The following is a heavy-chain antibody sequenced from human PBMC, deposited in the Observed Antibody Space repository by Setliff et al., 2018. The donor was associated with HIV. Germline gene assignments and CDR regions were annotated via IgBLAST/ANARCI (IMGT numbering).Heavy chain of an antibody. V-gene: IGHV1-69*13. Sequence: SVKVSCKASGYTFTSYGVTWVRQAPGQGLEWMGGIVPILNTGNYAPKFQGRVTITADESTTTAYMELSSLRSEDTAVYYCARIPNHSSGFDYWGQGTPVTVSS. J-gene: IGHJ4*02. CDR1: GYTFTSYG. CDR3: ARIPNHSSGFDY. CDR2: IVPILNTG. D-gene: IGHD3-22*01.